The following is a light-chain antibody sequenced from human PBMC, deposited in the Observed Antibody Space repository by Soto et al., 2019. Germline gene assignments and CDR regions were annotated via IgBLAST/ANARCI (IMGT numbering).Light chain of an antibody. J-gene: IGLJ1*01. CDR2: RND. CDR3: AAWDDSLSGYV. V-gene: IGLV1-47*01. CDR1: SSNIGINY. Sequence: QSVLTQPPSASGTPGQRVTIFCSGSSSNIGINYVYWHQQLPGTAPKLLIYRNDQRPSGVPDRFSGSKSGTSASLAISGLRSEDEADYYCAAWDDSLSGYVFGAGTKV.